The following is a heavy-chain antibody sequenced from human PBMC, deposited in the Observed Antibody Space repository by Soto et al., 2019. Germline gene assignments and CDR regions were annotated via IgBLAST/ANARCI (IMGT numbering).Heavy chain of an antibody. CDR2: IYPSDSDT. D-gene: IGHD2-8*01. V-gene: IGHV5-51*01. J-gene: IGHJ4*02. CDR3: ARRGIGTSSDS. Sequence: GESLKISCKGFGYSFSTYWIGWVRQMPGKGLEWMGFIYPSDSDTTYSPSFQGQVTISADKSINTAYLQWSSLKASDTAMYYCARRGIGTSSDSWGQGTLVTVSS. CDR1: GYSFSTYW.